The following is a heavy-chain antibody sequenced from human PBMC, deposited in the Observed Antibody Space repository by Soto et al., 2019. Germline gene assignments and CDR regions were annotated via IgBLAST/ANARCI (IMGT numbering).Heavy chain of an antibody. CDR2: ISYSGST. Sequence: PSETLSLTCTVAGGSIISDYWSWIRQAPGKGLEWIGYISYSGSTNYSPSLRSRVSISVDTSKNEFSLRLSSVTAADTAVYFCARSVAVPGAHIDYWGQGTQVTVSS. V-gene: IGHV4-59*01. D-gene: IGHD6-19*01. CDR1: GGSIISDY. J-gene: IGHJ4*02. CDR3: ARSVAVPGAHIDY.